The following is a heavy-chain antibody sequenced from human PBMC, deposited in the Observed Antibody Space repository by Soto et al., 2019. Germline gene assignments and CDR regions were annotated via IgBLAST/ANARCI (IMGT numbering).Heavy chain of an antibody. V-gene: IGHV4-61*08. Sequence: SETLSLTCTISGGSVSSGDYFWSWLRQSPGKRLEWIAYIYYSGSTNYNPSLKSRATISVDTSKSQVSLTLTSMTAADAALYYCARSPNYYYYGFDVWGQGTAVTVSS. CDR2: IYYSGST. J-gene: IGHJ6*02. D-gene: IGHD3-10*01. CDR3: ARSPNYYYYGFDV. CDR1: GGSVSSGDYF.